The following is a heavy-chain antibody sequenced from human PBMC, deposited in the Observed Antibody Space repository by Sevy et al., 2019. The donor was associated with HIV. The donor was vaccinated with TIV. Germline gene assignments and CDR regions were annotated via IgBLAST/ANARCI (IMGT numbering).Heavy chain of an antibody. J-gene: IGHJ4*02. V-gene: IGHV1-18*01. CDR2: IGVYNGNA. D-gene: IGHD3-10*01. CDR1: GYNFASYG. CDR3: ARVPTYYYGSATYFDY. Sequence: ASVKVSCKTSGYNFASYGITWVRQAPGQGLEWMGWIGVYNGNANSAQNLQARFTMTTDTATSTAYMELTSLRSDDTVVYYCARVPTYYYGSATYFDYWGQGTLVTVSS.